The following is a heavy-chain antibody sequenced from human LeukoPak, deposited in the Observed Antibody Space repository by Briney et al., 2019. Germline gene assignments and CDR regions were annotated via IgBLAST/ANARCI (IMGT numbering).Heavy chain of an antibody. Sequence: PSETLSLTCTVSGGSISSSSYYWGWIRQPPGKGLEWIGSIYYSGSTNYNPSLKSRVTISVDTSKNQFSLKLSSVTAADTAVYYCARTPTHLYVWYRAYYFDYWGQGTLVTVSS. D-gene: IGHD3-16*01. J-gene: IGHJ4*02. CDR1: GGSISSSSYY. CDR2: IYYSGST. V-gene: IGHV4-39*07. CDR3: ARTPTHLYVWYRAYYFDY.